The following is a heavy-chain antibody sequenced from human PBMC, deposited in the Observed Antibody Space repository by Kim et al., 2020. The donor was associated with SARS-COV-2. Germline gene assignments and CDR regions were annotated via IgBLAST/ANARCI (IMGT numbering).Heavy chain of an antibody. D-gene: IGHD3-10*01. Sequence: SETLSLTCAVYGGSFSGYYWSWIRQPPGKGLEWIGEINHSGSTNYNPSLKSRVTISVDTSKNQFSLKLSSVTAADTAVYYCAREGYGSGSYSGVWGQGT. J-gene: IGHJ4*02. V-gene: IGHV4-34*01. CDR1: GGSFSGYY. CDR3: AREGYGSGSYSGV. CDR2: INHSGST.